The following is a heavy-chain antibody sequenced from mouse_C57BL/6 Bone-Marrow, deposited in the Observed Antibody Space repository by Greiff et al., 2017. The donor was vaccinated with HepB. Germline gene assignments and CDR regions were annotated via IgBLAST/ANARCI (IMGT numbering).Heavy chain of an antibody. CDR1: GYAFTNYL. CDR2: INPGSGGT. CDR3: ARSSLYYDYDVRAF. D-gene: IGHD2-4*01. J-gene: IGHJ3*01. Sequence: VQLQQSGAELVRPGTSVKVSCKASGYAFTNYLIEWVKQRPGQGLEWIGVINPGSGGTNYNEKFKGKATLTADKSSSTAYMQLSSLTSEDSAVYFCARSSLYYDYDVRAFWGQGTLVTVSA. V-gene: IGHV1-54*01.